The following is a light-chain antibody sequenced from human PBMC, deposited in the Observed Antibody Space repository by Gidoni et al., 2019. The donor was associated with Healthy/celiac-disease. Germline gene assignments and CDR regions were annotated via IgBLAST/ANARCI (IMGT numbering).Light chain of an antibody. J-gene: IGKJ5*01. V-gene: IGKV3-20*01. CDR1: QSVSSSY. CDR3: QQYDSSSIT. Sequence: ETVLPQSPGTLSLSPVESATLSCRASQSVSSSYLAWYQQKPGQAPRLLIYGASSRATGIPDRFSGSGSGTDFTLTISRLEPEDFAVYYCQQYDSSSITFGQGTRLEIK. CDR2: GAS.